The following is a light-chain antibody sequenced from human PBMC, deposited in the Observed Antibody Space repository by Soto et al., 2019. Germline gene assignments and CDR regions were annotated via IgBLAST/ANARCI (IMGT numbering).Light chain of an antibody. J-gene: IGLJ2*01. Sequence: QSALTQPRSVSGSPGQSVTISCTGTRSDVGAYNYVSWYLQNPGKAPKVMIYDISKRPSGVPDRFSGSKSGNTASLTISGLQAEDEGDYYCYSYAGNSVLIFGGGTKVTVL. CDR1: RSDVGAYNY. CDR3: YSYAGNSVLI. CDR2: DIS. V-gene: IGLV2-11*01.